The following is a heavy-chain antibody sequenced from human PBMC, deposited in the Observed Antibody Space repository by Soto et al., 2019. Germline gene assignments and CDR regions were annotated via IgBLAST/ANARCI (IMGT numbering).Heavy chain of an antibody. CDR2: ISSSSSYI. V-gene: IGHV3-21*01. D-gene: IGHD3-3*01. J-gene: IGHJ6*02. CDR1: GFTFSSYS. Sequence: GGSRRLSCAASGFTFSSYSMNWVRQAPGKGLEWVSSISSSSSYIYYADSVKGRFTISRDNAKNSLYLQMNSLRAEDTAVYYCARDPGDFWSGRRPEYYYYGMDVWGQGTTVTVSS. CDR3: ARDPGDFWSGRRPEYYYYGMDV.